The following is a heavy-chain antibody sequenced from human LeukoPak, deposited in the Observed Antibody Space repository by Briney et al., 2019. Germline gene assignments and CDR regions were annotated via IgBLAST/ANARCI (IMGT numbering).Heavy chain of an antibody. CDR3: ARVKYGDYEVPYYMDV. J-gene: IGHJ6*03. Sequence: SETLSLTCTVSDGSISSYYWSWIRQPPGKGLEWIGYIYYSGSTNYNPSLKSRVTISVDTSKNQFSLKLSSVTAADTAVYYCARVKYGDYEVPYYMDVWGKGTTVTVSS. CDR2: IYYSGST. D-gene: IGHD4-17*01. V-gene: IGHV4-59*01. CDR1: DGSISSYY.